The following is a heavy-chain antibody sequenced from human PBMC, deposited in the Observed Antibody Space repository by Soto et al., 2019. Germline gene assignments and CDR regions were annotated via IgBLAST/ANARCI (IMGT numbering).Heavy chain of an antibody. CDR2: IIPFFDIP. CDR1: GGTFSSYT. Sequence: GASVKVSCKASGGTFSSYTFTWVRQAPGQGLEWMGRIIPFFDIPTYAQKFQGRVTITADKSTSTAYMELSSLRSEDTAVYYCARDTAPSDVWGQGTTVTVSS. D-gene: IGHD4-17*01. V-gene: IGHV1-69*04. CDR3: ARDTAPSDV. J-gene: IGHJ6*02.